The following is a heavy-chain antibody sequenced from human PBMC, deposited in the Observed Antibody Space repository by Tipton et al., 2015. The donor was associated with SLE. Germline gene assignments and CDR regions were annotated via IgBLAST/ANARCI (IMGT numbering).Heavy chain of an antibody. Sequence: TLSLTCTVSGYSISSGSYFWSWIRQPAGKGLEWIGSISNSGRTAYNPSLKTRVAISLDSSKNQFSLTLRSVTAADTAVYYCATDGGAGGNADNWGQGTLVTVSS. CDR1: GYSISSGSYF. V-gene: IGHV4-39*07. CDR2: ISNSGRT. D-gene: IGHD4-23*01. J-gene: IGHJ4*02. CDR3: ATDGGAGGNADN.